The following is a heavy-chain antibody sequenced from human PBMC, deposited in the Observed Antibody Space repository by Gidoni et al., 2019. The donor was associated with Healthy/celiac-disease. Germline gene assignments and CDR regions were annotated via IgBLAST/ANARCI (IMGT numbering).Heavy chain of an antibody. V-gene: IGHV4-34*01. D-gene: IGHD3-22*01. CDR2: INHSGST. Sequence: QVQLQQWGAGLLKPSETLSLTCAVYGGSFSGYYWSWIRQPPGKGLEWIGEINHSGSTNSNPSLKSRVTISVDTSKSQFSLKLSSVTAADTAVYYCAFWPTYYYDSSGYHPSVDYWGQGTLVTVSS. CDR1: GGSFSGYY. CDR3: AFWPTYYYDSSGYHPSVDY. J-gene: IGHJ4*02.